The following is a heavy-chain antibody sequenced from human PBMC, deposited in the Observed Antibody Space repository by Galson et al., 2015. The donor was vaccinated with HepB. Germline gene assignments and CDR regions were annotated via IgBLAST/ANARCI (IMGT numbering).Heavy chain of an antibody. D-gene: IGHD3-22*01. Sequence: SLRLSCAASGFTFSDYAMTWVRQAPGKGLEWVSVISGSGFNTHYADSVKGRFTISRDNSRNRLQLQMNSLRAEDTAVYYCAKDLTYYDFSHDGFDFWGQGTVVTVSS. CDR2: ISGSGFNT. CDR1: GFTFSDYA. V-gene: IGHV3-23*01. J-gene: IGHJ3*01. CDR3: AKDLTYYDFSHDGFDF.